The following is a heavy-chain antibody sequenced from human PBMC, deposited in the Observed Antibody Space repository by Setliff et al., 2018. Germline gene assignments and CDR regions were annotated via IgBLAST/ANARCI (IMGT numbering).Heavy chain of an antibody. Sequence: ASVKVSCKASGGTFSSHYISWVRQAPGQGPQWLGRIIPASNGANYAQRFRGRVSFSADTSTGTVFMDLSSLESEDTAVYYCVRVRRGGYHSIYWSFDLWGRGTLVTVSS. V-gene: IGHV1-69*04. CDR3: VRVRRGGYHSIYWSFDL. D-gene: IGHD1-26*01. CDR2: IIPASNGA. CDR1: GGTFSSHY. J-gene: IGHJ2*01.